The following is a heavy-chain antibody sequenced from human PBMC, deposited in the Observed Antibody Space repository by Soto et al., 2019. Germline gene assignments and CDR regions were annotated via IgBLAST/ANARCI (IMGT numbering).Heavy chain of an antibody. CDR2: ISHSGST. D-gene: IGHD3-22*01. Sequence: QVQLQQWGAGLLKPSETLSLTCAVYGGSFSGYYWSWIRQPPGKGLEWIGEISHSGSTNYNPSLKSRVTISVDTSKNQFSLKLSSVTAADTAVYYCARTDYYDSSTIDYWGQGTLVTVSS. CDR1: GGSFSGYY. V-gene: IGHV4-34*01. CDR3: ARTDYYDSSTIDY. J-gene: IGHJ4*02.